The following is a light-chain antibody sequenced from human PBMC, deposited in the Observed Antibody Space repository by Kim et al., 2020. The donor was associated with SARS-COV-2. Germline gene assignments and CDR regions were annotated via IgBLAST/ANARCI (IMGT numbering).Light chain of an antibody. J-gene: IGKJ3*01. Sequence: SLCAGERATLAGKASESIPTCLAWYQQKPGQAPRLLIYDGSNRATAIPARFSGSGSGTDFTLTISGLEPEAFGVYYCQQRSHIFTFGPGTKVDIK. V-gene: IGKV3-11*01. CDR3: QQRSHIFT. CDR2: DGS. CDR1: ESIPTC.